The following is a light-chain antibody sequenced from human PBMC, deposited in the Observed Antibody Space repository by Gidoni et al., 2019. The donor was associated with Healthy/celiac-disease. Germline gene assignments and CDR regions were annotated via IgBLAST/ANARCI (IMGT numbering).Light chain of an antibody. J-gene: IGLJ1*01. CDR2: EDN. Sequence: NFMLTQPHSVSESPGKTGTISCTGSSGSIASNYVQWYQQRPGSAPTTVIYEDNQRPSGVPDRFSGSIDSSSNSASLTISGLKTEDEADYYCQSYDSSNYVFGTGTKVTVL. CDR3: QSYDSSNYV. V-gene: IGLV6-57*02. CDR1: SGSIASNY.